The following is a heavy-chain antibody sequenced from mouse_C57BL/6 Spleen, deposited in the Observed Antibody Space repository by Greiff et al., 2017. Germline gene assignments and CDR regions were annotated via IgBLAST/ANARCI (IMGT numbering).Heavy chain of an antibody. CDR2: IYPSDSET. CDR1: GYTFTSYW. CDR3: ARGGLRRYFDY. D-gene: IGHD2-4*01. J-gene: IGHJ2*01. V-gene: IGHV1-61*01. Sequence: QVQLKQPGAELVRPGSSVKLSCKASGYTFTSYWMDWVKQRPGQGLEWIGNIYPSDSETHYNQKFKDKATLTVDKSSSTAYMQLSSLTSEDSAVYYCARGGLRRYFDYWGQGTTLTVSS.